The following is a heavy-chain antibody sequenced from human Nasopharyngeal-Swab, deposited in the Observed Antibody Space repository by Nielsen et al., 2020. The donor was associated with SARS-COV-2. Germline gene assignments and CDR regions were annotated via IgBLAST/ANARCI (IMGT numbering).Heavy chain of an antibody. J-gene: IGHJ4*02. V-gene: IGHV4-38-2*02. CDR1: GYSISSGYY. CDR3: ARGGYSSGWVVY. CDR2: IYHSGGT. Sequence: SETLSLTCTVSGYSISSGYYWGWIRQPPGKGLEWIGSIYHSGGTSYNPSLKSRVTISVDTSKNQFSLKLSSVTAADTAVYYCARGGYSSGWVVYWGQGTLVTVSS. D-gene: IGHD6-19*01.